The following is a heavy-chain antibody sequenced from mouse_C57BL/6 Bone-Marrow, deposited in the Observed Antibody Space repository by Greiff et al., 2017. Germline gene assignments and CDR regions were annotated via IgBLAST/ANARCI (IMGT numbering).Heavy chain of an antibody. D-gene: IGHD2-5*01. CDR3: ARPYYSNYWYFDV. V-gene: IGHV1-55*01. Sequence: QVQLRQPGAELVKPGASVKMSCKASGYTFTSYWITWVKQRPGQGLEWIGDIYPGSGSTNYNEKVKSKAILTVYTSSSTAYMQLSSLTSEDSAFYYCARPYYSNYWYFDVWGTGTTVTVSS. J-gene: IGHJ1*03. CDR2: IYPGSGST. CDR1: GYTFTSYW.